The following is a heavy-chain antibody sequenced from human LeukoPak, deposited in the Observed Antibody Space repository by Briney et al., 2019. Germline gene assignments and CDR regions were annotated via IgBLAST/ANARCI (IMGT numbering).Heavy chain of an antibody. CDR3: TGYSSSFDAFDI. D-gene: IGHD6-13*01. Sequence: PSETLSLTCTVSGGSISSSSYYWGWIRQPPGKGLEWIGSIYYSGSTYYNPSLKSRVTISVDTSMNQFSLKLSSVTAADTAVYYCTGYSSSFDAFDIWDQGTMVTVSS. CDR2: IYYSGST. J-gene: IGHJ3*02. CDR1: GGSISSSSYY. V-gene: IGHV4-39*07.